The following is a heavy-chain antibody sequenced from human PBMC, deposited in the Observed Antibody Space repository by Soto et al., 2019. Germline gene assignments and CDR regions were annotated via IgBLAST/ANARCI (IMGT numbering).Heavy chain of an antibody. J-gene: IGHJ4*02. Sequence: QVQLVQSGAEVKKPGASVKVSCKASGYTFTSYGISWMRQAPGQGLEWMGWISAYNGNTNYAQKLQGRVTITTDTSTSTAYMELRSLRSDYSAVYYCARVEYLSGYYFDYWGQGTLVTVSS. V-gene: IGHV1-18*01. CDR1: GYTFTSYG. CDR3: ARVEYLSGYYFDY. D-gene: IGHD2-2*01. CDR2: ISAYNGNT.